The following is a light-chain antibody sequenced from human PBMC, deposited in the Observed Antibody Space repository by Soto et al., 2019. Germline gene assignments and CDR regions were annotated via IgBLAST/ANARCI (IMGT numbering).Light chain of an antibody. J-gene: IGKJ5*01. CDR2: DAS. CDR1: QSVSSY. CDR3: QQRANWPAT. Sequence: EIVLAQSPATLSLSPGERVSLTCRASQSVSSYLACYQQKPGQAPRLLIYDASNRATGIPARFSGSGSGTDFTLTISSLEPEDFAVYYCQQRANWPATFGQGTRLEIK. V-gene: IGKV3-11*01.